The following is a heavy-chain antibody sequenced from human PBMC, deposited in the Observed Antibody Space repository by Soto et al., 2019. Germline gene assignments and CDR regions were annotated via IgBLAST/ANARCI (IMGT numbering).Heavy chain of an antibody. CDR3: ARDSCSGGSCPGDFYYGMDV. CDR1: GFSFSSYA. V-gene: IGHV3-30-3*01. J-gene: IGHJ6*02. CDR2: ISYDGSNK. Sequence: PGGSLSLSCAASGFSFSSYAMDWVRQAPGKGLEWVAVISYDGSNKYYTDSVKGRFTISRDNSKNTLYLQMNSLRAEDTAVYYCARDSCSGGSCPGDFYYGMDVWGQGTTVTVSS. D-gene: IGHD2-15*01.